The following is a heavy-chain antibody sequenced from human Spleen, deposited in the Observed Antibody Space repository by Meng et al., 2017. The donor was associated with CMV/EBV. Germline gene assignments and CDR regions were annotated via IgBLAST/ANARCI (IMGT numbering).Heavy chain of an antibody. V-gene: IGHV1-2*02. Sequence: ASVKVSCKASGYTFTGYYMHWVRQAPGQGLEWMGWINPNSGGTNYAQKFQGRVTMTRDTSITTAYMELSSLISDDTAVYYCARSYDSSAYYGDYSGMDVWGQGTTVTVSS. CDR2: INPNSGGT. CDR1: GYTFTGYY. CDR3: ARSYDSSAYYGDYSGMDV. J-gene: IGHJ6*02. D-gene: IGHD3-22*01.